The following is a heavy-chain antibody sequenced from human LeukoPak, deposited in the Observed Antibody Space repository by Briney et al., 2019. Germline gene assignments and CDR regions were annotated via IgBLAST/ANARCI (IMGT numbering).Heavy chain of an antibody. CDR1: GFTFSSYS. CDR2: ISSSSSTI. CDR3: ARGTKPPVVLRFLEWLPYAFDI. Sequence: GGSLRLSCAASGFTFSSYSMNWVRQAPGKGLEWVSYISSSSSTIYYADSVKGRFTISRDNAKNSLYLQMNSLRAEDTAVYYCARGTKPPVVLRFLEWLPYAFDIWGQGTMVTVSS. J-gene: IGHJ3*02. V-gene: IGHV3-48*04. D-gene: IGHD3-3*01.